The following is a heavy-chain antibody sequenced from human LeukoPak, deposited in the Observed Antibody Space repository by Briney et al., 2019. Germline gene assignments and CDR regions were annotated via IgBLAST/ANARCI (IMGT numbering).Heavy chain of an antibody. CDR2: IKSDGST. D-gene: IGHD3-22*01. V-gene: IGHV3-74*01. J-gene: IGHJ1*01. Sequence: GGSLRLSCAASGFTFSSYWMHWVRQAPGKGLVWVSRIKSDGSTNYADSVKGRFTISRDNANNTVSLQMNSLRAEDTGVYYCARAPSEIGGYYPEYFRHWGQGTLVTVSS. CDR1: GFTFSSYW. CDR3: ARAPSEIGGYYPEYFRH.